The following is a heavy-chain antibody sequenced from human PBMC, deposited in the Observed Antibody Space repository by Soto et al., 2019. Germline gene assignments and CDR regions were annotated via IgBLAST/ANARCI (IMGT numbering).Heavy chain of an antibody. CDR3: ARVVGATTAVAFDI. D-gene: IGHD1-26*01. CDR2: IIPIFGTA. J-gene: IGHJ3*02. V-gene: IGHV1-69*01. CDR1: GGTFSSYA. Sequence: QVQLVQSGAEVKKPGSSVKVSCTASGGTFSSYAISWVRQAPGQGLEWMGGIIPIFGTANYAQKFQGRVTITADESTSTAYMQLSSLRSEDTAMYYCARVVGATTAVAFDIWGQGTMVTVSS.